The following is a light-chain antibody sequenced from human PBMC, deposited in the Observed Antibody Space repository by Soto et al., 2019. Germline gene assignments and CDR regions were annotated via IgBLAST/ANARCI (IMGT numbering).Light chain of an antibody. CDR2: GNR. J-gene: IGLJ3*02. V-gene: IGLV1-40*01. CDR3: QAYDYSLTAFV. Sequence: QAVVTQPPSVSGAPGQRVTISCTGNNSNLGAGYDVHWYQQLPGAAPKLVIVGNRNRPSGVPERFSGSKSGTSASLASTGLQAEDEADYYGQAYDYSLTAFVFGGGTKLTVL. CDR1: NSNLGAGYD.